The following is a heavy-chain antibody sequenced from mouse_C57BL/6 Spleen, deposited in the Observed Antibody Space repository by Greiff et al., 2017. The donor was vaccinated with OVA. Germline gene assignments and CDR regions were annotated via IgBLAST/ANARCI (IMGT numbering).Heavy chain of an antibody. CDR2: IYPGSGST. CDR1: GYTFTSYW. Sequence: QVHVKQPGAELVKPGASVKMSCKASGYTFTSYWITWVKQRPGQGLEWIGDIYPGSGSTNYNEKFKSKATLPVDTSSSTAYMQLSSLTSEDSAVYYCARGAYSNYVPYYFDYWGQGTTLTVSS. CDR3: ARGAYSNYVPYYFDY. D-gene: IGHD2-5*01. V-gene: IGHV1-55*01. J-gene: IGHJ2*01.